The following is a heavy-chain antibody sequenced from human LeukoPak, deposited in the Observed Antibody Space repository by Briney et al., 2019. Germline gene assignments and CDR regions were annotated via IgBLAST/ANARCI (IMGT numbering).Heavy chain of an antibody. V-gene: IGHV3-21*04. Sequence: GGSLRLSCAASGFTFSSYSMNWVRQAPGKGLEWVSSISSSSSYIYYADSVKGRFTISRDNAKNSLYLQMNSLRAEDTAVYYCARTRCSSTSCYGYYYFDYWGQGTLVTVSS. J-gene: IGHJ4*02. CDR3: ARTRCSSTSCYGYYYFDY. D-gene: IGHD2-2*01. CDR1: GFTFSSYS. CDR2: ISSSSSYI.